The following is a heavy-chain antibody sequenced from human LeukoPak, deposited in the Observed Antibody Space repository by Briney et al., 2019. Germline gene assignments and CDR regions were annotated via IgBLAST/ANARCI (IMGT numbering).Heavy chain of an antibody. CDR3: AKAHLRFVYYFDY. V-gene: IGHV3-23*01. Sequence: PGGSLRLSCAASGFTFSRYAMTWVRQAPGNGLEWVSAISGRGGSTYYADSVKGRFTISRDNSKNTLYLQMNSLRAEDTAVYYCAKAHLRFVYYFDYWGQGTLVTVSS. D-gene: IGHD3-10*01. CDR1: GFTFSRYA. J-gene: IGHJ4*02. CDR2: ISGRGGST.